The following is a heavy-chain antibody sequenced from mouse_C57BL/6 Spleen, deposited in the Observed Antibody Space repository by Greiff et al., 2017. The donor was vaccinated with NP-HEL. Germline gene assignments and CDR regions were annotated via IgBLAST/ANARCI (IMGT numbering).Heavy chain of an antibody. V-gene: IGHV3-6*01. CDR3: ARDGGMGYAMDY. D-gene: IGHD2-10*02. J-gene: IGHJ4*01. CDR1: GYSITSGYY. Sequence: EVHLVESGPGLVKPSQSLSLTCSVTGYSITSGYYWNWIRQFPGNKLEWMGYISYDGSNNYNPSLKNRISITRDTSKNQFFLKLNSVTTEDTATYYCARDGGMGYAMDYWGQGTSVTVSS. CDR2: ISYDGSN.